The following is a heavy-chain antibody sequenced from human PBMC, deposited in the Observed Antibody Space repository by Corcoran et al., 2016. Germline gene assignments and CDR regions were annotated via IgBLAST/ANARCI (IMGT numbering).Heavy chain of an antibody. CDR3: AKDLETTVTYYYYYGMDV. J-gene: IGHJ6*02. CDR2: ISGSGGST. V-gene: IGHV3-23*01. D-gene: IGHD4-4*01. CDR1: GFTFSSYA. Sequence: EVQLLESGGGLAQPGGSLRLSCAASGFTFSSYAMSWVRQAPGKGLEWVSAISGSGGSTYYADSVKGRFTISRDNSKNTLYLQMNSLRDEDTAVYYCAKDLETTVTYYYYYGMDVWGQGTTVTGSS.